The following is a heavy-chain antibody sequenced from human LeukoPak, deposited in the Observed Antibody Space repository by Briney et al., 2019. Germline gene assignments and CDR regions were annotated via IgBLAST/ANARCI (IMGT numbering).Heavy chain of an antibody. CDR1: GYTFIGYY. D-gene: IGHD3-16*02. V-gene: IGHV1-2*02. Sequence: ASVKVSCKASGYTFIGYYMHWVRQAPGQGLEWMGWINPNSGGTKYAQKFQGRVSMTRDTSISTAYMELSRLRSDDTAVYYCARDGDYVWGSYRTPGDYWGQGTLVTVSS. CDR2: INPNSGGT. CDR3: ARDGDYVWGSYRTPGDY. J-gene: IGHJ4*02.